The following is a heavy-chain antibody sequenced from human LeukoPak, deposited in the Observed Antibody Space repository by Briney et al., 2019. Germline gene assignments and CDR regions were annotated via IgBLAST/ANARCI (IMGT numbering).Heavy chain of an antibody. CDR3: ARDTSYADAFDI. V-gene: IGHV3-23*01. CDR2: ISGSGGST. J-gene: IGHJ3*02. D-gene: IGHD2-2*01. CDR1: GFTFSSYA. Sequence: GGSLRLSCAASGFTFSSYAMSWVRQAPGKGLEWVSAISGSGGSTYYADSVKGRFTISRDNSKNTLYLQMNSLRAEDTAVYYCARDTSYADAFDIWGQGTMVTVSS.